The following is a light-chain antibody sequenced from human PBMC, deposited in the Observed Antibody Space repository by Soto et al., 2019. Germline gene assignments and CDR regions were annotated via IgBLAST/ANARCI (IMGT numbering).Light chain of an antibody. CDR1: KLGDKY. V-gene: IGLV3-1*01. J-gene: IGLJ1*01. CDR3: QAWDSSAFYV. CDR2: QDS. Sequence: SYELTQPPSVSVSPGQTASITCSGDKLGDKYACWYQQKPGQSPVLVIYQDSKRPSVIPERFSGSNSGNTATLTISGTQAMYEADYYCQAWDSSAFYVFGTGTKLTVL.